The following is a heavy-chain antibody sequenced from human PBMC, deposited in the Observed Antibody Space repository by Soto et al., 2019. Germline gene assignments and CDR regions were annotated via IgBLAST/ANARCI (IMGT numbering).Heavy chain of an antibody. D-gene: IGHD4-4*01. CDR2: IWYDGSNK. CDR1: GFTFSSYG. V-gene: IGHV3-33*01. J-gene: IGHJ6*02. Sequence: PGGSLRLSCAASGFTFSSYGMHWVRQAPGKGLEWVAVIWYDGSNKYYADSVKGRFTISRDNSKNTLYLQMNSLRAEDTAVYYCARPYRLNYYGMDVWGQGTTVTVSS. CDR3: ARPYRLNYYGMDV.